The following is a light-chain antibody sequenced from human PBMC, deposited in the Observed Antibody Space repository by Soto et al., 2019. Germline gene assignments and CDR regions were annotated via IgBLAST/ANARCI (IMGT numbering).Light chain of an antibody. J-gene: IGKJ5*01. CDR3: QQYNNWPPT. Sequence: EIVMTQSPATLSVSPGERATLSCRASQSVSSNLAWYQQKPGQAHRLLIYGASTRPTGIPARFSGSRSGTEFTLTISSLQSEDFAVYYCQQYNNWPPTFGQGTRLEIK. V-gene: IGKV3-15*01. CDR2: GAS. CDR1: QSVSSN.